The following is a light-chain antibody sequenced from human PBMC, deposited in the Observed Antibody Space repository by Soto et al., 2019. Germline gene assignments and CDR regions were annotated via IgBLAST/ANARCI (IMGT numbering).Light chain of an antibody. CDR2: DAS. Sequence: DIPMTQSPSTLSTSVGDRVTITCRASQSISSWLAWYQQKPGKAPKLLIYDASSLESGVPSRFSGSGSGTEFTLTISSLQPDDFATYYFQQYNSYQGTFGQGTKVEIK. CDR3: QQYNSYQGT. J-gene: IGKJ1*01. V-gene: IGKV1-5*01. CDR1: QSISSW.